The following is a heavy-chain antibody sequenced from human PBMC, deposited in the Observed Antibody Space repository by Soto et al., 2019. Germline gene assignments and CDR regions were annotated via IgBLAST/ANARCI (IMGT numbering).Heavy chain of an antibody. D-gene: IGHD2-15*01. CDR1: GFTFSTYD. CDR2: VSYDTAYE. J-gene: IGHJ4*02. CDR3: AKVSISKSSAVTFDS. V-gene: IGHV3-30*18. Sequence: QVHLVESGGGMVQPGTSLRLSCAVSGFTFSTYDMHWVRQAPGKGLEWVAVVSYDTAYENYADSVKGRFTISRDNSKNILYLQRNSLRAEDTAVYYCAKVSISKSSAVTFDSWGRGTLVTVSS.